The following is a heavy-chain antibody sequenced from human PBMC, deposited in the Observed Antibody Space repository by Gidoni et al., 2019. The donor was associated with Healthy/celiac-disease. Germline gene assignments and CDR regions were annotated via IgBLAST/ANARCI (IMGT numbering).Heavy chain of an antibody. J-gene: IGHJ6*02. CDR2: IIPILGTA. CDR1: GGTFSSYA. V-gene: IGHV1-69*01. D-gene: IGHD3-22*01. Sequence: QVQLVQSGAEAKKPGSSVKVSCKASGGTFSSYAISWVRQAPGQGLEWMGGIIPILGTANYAQKFQGRVTITADESTSTAYMELSSLRSEDTAVYYCARGGNYDSSGYYYYGMDVWGQGTTVTVSS. CDR3: ARGGNYDSSGYYYYGMDV.